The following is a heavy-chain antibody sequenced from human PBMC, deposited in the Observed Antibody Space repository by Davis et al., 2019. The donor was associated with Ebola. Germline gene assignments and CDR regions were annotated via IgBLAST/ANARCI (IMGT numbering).Heavy chain of an antibody. CDR1: AGTFSSYA. CDR3: ERNTMGGALFDP. J-gene: IGHJ5*02. D-gene: IGHD3-10*01. V-gene: IGHV1-69*13. Sequence: SVQVSCKASAGTFSSYAIIWVRQAPGQGLEWMGGIIPIFGIANYAQKFQGRVTITADESTSTAYMELSSLRSEDTAVYYCERNTMGGALFDPGGQGTLVTVSS. CDR2: IIPIFGIA.